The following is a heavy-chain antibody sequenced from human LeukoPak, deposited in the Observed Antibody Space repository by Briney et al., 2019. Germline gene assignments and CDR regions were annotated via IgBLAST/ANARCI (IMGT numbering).Heavy chain of an antibody. V-gene: IGHV3-23*01. CDR2: ISGSGGST. Sequence: GGSLRLSCAASGFTFSSYAMSWVRQAPGKGLEWVSAISGSGGSTYYADSVKGRFTISRDNSKNTLYLQMNSLRAEDTAVYYCAKDREQQLPFEPSVLSTMDVWGQGTTVTVSS. CDR3: AKDREQQLPFEPSVLSTMDV. CDR1: GFTFSSYA. J-gene: IGHJ6*02. D-gene: IGHD6-13*01.